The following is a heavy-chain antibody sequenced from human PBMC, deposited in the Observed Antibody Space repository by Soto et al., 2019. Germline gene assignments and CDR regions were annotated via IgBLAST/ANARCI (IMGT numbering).Heavy chain of an antibody. CDR3: ARVAPYCGGGYYSPAH. V-gene: IGHV4-38-2*01. J-gene: IGHJ4*02. CDR2: IYHSGST. Sequence: SETLSLTCAVSGYSIRNGYYWGWIRQPPGKGLERIGTIYHSGSTYYNPSLKSRVTISVDASENHFSLKLSSVAAADTAVYYCARVAPYCGGGYYSPAHWGQGTLVTVSS. CDR1: GYSIRNGYY. D-gene: IGHD2-21*02.